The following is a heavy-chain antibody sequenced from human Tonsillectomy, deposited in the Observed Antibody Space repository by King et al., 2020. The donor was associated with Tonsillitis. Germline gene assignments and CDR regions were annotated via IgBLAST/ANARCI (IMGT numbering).Heavy chain of an antibody. Sequence: VQLVESGGGLVQPGGSLRLSCAASGFTFSNYGMSWVRQAPGKGLEWVSTIDHSGRTTYYADSVKGRFTIARDNSKKTLHLQMNSLRVEYTSVYYCAKGSGNYYFDYWGQGTVVTVSS. V-gene: IGHV3-23*04. D-gene: IGHD2-15*01. CDR3: AKGSGNYYFDY. CDR2: IDHSGRTT. CDR1: GFTFSNYG. J-gene: IGHJ4*02.